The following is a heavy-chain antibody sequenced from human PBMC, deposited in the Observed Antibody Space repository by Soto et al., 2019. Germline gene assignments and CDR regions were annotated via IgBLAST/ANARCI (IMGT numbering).Heavy chain of an antibody. D-gene: IGHD3-9*01. CDR2: IYPDDSDT. V-gene: IGHV5-51*01. Sequence: GESLKISCKGSGYIFTNYWIGWVRQMPGKGLEWMGIIYPDDSDTRYSPSFQGHVTISADKSISTAYLQWSSLKASDSATYYCARRDMLTGYVYFDYWGQGTQVTVSS. CDR3: ARRDMLTGYVYFDY. CDR1: GYIFTNYW. J-gene: IGHJ4*02.